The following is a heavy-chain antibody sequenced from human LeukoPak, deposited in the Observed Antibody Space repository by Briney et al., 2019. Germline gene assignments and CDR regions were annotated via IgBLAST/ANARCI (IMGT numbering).Heavy chain of an antibody. J-gene: IGHJ4*02. D-gene: IGHD3-22*01. Sequence: GGSLRLSCAASGFTFSSYAMSWVRQATGKGLEWVSAISGSGGSTYYADSVKGRFTISRDNSKNTLYLQMNSLRAEDTAVYYCAKSGPERGYYDSSGPFDYWGQGTLVTVSS. CDR2: ISGSGGST. CDR1: GFTFSSYA. CDR3: AKSGPERGYYDSSGPFDY. V-gene: IGHV3-23*01.